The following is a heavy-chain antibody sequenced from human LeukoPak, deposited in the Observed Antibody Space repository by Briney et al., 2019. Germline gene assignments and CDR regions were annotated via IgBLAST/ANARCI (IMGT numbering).Heavy chain of an antibody. CDR1: GFTFDDYA. CDR2: ISWNSGSI. Sequence: GRSLRLSCAASGFTFDDYAMHWVRQAPGKGLEWVSGISWNSGSIGYADSVKGRFTISRDNAKNSPYLQMNSLRAEDTALYYCAKDTVAGPYYYGMDVWGQGTTVTVSS. J-gene: IGHJ6*02. D-gene: IGHD6-19*01. V-gene: IGHV3-9*01. CDR3: AKDTVAGPYYYGMDV.